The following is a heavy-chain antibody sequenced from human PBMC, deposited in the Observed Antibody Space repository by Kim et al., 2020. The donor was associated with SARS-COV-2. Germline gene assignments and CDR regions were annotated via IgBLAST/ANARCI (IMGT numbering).Heavy chain of an antibody. CDR3: ARDYRVPAAMGNYYYYGMDV. J-gene: IGHJ6*02. CDR2: IYYSGST. CDR1: GGSISSSSYY. D-gene: IGHD2-2*01. Sequence: SETLSLTCTVSGGSISSSSYYWGWIRQPPGKGLEWIGSIYYSGSTYYNPSLKSRVTISVDTSKNQFSLKLSSVTAADTAVYYCARDYRVPAAMGNYYYYGMDVWGQGTTVTVSS. V-gene: IGHV4-39*07.